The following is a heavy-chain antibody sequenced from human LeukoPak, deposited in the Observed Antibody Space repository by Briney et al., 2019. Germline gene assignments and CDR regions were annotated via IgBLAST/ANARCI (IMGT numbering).Heavy chain of an antibody. CDR3: ASYGDYAGYFDY. J-gene: IGHJ4*02. CDR1: GGTFSSYV. D-gene: IGHD4-17*01. CDR2: IIPILGIA. V-gene: IGHV1-69*04. Sequence: ASVKVSCKASGGTFSSYVISWVRQAPGQGLEWMGRIIPILGIANYAQKFQGRVTITADKSTSTAYMELSSLRSEDTAVYYCASYGDYAGYFDYWGQGTLVTVSS.